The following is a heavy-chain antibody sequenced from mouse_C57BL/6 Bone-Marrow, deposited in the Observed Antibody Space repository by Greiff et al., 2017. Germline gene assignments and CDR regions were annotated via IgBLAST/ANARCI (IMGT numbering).Heavy chain of an antibody. J-gene: IGHJ3*01. CDR2: IWSGGST. V-gene: IGHV2-2*01. Sequence: QVQLKQSGPGLVQPSQSLSITCTVSGFSLTSYGVHWVRQSPGKGLEWLGVIWSGGSTDYNAAFISRLSISKDNSKSQVFFKMNSLQADDTAIYYCARNWDWSWFAYWGQGTLVTVSA. CDR1: GFSLTSYG. D-gene: IGHD4-1*01. CDR3: ARNWDWSWFAY.